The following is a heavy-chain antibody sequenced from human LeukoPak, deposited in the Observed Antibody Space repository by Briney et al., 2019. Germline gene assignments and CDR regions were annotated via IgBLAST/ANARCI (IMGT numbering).Heavy chain of an antibody. D-gene: IGHD3-10*01. Sequence: PSETLSLTCTVSGGSFTDYFWGWIRQPPGRGLEWIGSIYYSGRTFYNPPLKNRVSISLDTSKGQFSLNLDSVTAADTAVYFCTRDRAQGTQDYWGQGTLVTVS. CDR3: TRDRAQGTQDY. J-gene: IGHJ4*02. CDR2: IYYSGRT. V-gene: IGHV4-39*07. CDR1: GGSFTDYF.